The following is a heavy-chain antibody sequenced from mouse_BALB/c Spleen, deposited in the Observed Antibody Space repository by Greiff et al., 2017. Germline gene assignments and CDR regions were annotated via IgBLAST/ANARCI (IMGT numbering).Heavy chain of an antibody. Sequence: EVQRVESGGGLVKPGGSLKLSCAASGFTFSSYAMSWVRQSPEKRLEWVAEISSGGSYTYYPDTVTGRFTISRDNAKNTLYLEISSLRSEDTAMYYCAVGNYSWFAYWGQGTLVTVSA. J-gene: IGHJ3*01. D-gene: IGHD2-1*01. CDR1: GFTFSSYA. CDR2: ISSGGSYT. CDR3: AVGNYSWFAY. V-gene: IGHV5-9-4*01.